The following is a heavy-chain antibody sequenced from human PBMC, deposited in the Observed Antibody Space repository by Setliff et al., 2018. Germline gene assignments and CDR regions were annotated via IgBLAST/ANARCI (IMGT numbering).Heavy chain of an antibody. Sequence: PGGSLRLSCAASGFTFSIYSMNWVRQAPGRGLEWLSYITGSSSVIHYADSVKGRFTISRDNARNSLYLQINSLRAEDTAVYFCATSNDYLDHWGKGTTVTVSS. V-gene: IGHV3-48*01. J-gene: IGHJ6*04. CDR2: ITGSSSVI. CDR1: GFTFSIYS. D-gene: IGHD3-16*01. CDR3: ATSNDYLDH.